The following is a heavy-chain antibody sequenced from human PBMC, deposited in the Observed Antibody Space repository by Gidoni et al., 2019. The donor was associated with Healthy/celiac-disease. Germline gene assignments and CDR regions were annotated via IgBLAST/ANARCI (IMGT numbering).Heavy chain of an antibody. CDR1: VGSISSGGYY. D-gene: IGHD6-25*01. Sequence: VQLQESGPGLVTPSPTLSLTCNVSVGSISSGGYYWRWIRQHPGKGLEWSGYIYYSGSTYYNPSLKSRVTIPVDTSKNQSSPKPSSVTAADTAVYACARGGDPPIDYWGQGTLVTVSS. CDR3: ARGGDPPIDY. CDR2: IYYSGST. J-gene: IGHJ4*02. V-gene: IGHV4-31*03.